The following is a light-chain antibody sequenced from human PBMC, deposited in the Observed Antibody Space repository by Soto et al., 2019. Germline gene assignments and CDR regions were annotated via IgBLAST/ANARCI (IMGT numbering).Light chain of an antibody. J-gene: IGKJ1*01. V-gene: IGKV1-5*03. Sequence: DIQMTQSPSTLSGSVGDRVTITCRASQTISSWLAWYHQKPGKAPKLLIYKASTLNSGVPSRFSGSGSGTEFTLTISSLQPDDFATYYCQHYNSYSESFGQGTKVELK. CDR1: QTISSW. CDR2: KAS. CDR3: QHYNSYSES.